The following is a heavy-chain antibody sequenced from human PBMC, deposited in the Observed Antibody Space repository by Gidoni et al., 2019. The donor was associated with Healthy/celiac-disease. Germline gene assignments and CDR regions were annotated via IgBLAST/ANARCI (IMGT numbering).Heavy chain of an antibody. V-gene: IGHV4-31*03. CDR1: GGSISSGGYY. J-gene: IGHJ4*02. CDR3: ARYVDTAMVTGFYYFDY. Sequence: QVQLQESGPGLVKPSQTLSLTCTVAGGSISSGGYYWSWIRQHPGKGLEWIGYIYYSGSTYYNPSLKSRVTISVGTSKNQFSLKLSSVTAADTAVYYCARYVDTAMVTGFYYFDYWGQGTLVTVSS. D-gene: IGHD5-18*01. CDR2: IYYSGST.